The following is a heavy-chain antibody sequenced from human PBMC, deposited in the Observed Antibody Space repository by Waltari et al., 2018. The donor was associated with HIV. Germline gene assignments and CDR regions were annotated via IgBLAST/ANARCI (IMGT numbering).Heavy chain of an antibody. D-gene: IGHD4-17*01. J-gene: IGHJ2*01. Sequence: QVQLQESGPGLVKPSGTLSLTCAVSGDSIRTSKWWSWVRQPQGKGLEWIGEIYHSGSTNYNPSLKSRVTMSVDKSKNQFSLKLSSVTAADTAVYYCARDPNGDLRHWYFDLWGRGTLVTVSS. CDR1: GDSIRTSKW. CDR3: ARDPNGDLRHWYFDL. V-gene: IGHV4-4*02. CDR2: IYHSGST.